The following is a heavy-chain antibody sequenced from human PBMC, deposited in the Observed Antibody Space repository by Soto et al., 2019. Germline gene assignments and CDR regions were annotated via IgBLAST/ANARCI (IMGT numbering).Heavy chain of an antibody. CDR3: AKGRGGIAADGNSLLDY. V-gene: IGHV3-30*18. J-gene: IGHJ4*02. Sequence: QVQLVESGGGVVQPGRSLRLSCAASGLTFSSYGMHWVRQAPGKGLEWVAVISYDGSKTYYADSVKGRFTISRDNSKNTLYLQMNSLRPEDTAVYYCAKGRGGIAADGNSLLDYWGQGTLVTVSS. CDR1: GLTFSSYG. D-gene: IGHD6-13*01. CDR2: ISYDGSKT.